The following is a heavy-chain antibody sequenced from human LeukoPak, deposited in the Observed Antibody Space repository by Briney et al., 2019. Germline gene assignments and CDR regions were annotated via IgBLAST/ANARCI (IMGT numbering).Heavy chain of an antibody. D-gene: IGHD1-26*01. Sequence: GGSLRLSCAASGFTFSTYAMNWVRQAPGEGLEWVSSIGGTSTSLYYADSLKGRFTISRDNAKNSLYLQLNSLRAEDTAVYYCARGEVGSTPDDAFDIWGQGTMVTVSS. CDR3: ARGEVGSTPDDAFDI. V-gene: IGHV3-21*01. J-gene: IGHJ3*02. CDR1: GFTFSTYA. CDR2: IGGTSTSL.